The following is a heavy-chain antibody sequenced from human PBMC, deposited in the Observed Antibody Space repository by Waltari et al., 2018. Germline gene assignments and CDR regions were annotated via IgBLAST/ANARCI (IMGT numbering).Heavy chain of an antibody. D-gene: IGHD6-13*01. CDR1: GYTFXGYC. CDR2: INPXPNSGGT. V-gene: IGHV1-2*02. J-gene: IGHJ4*02. CDR3: XRCGLYGTSWYSVDX. Sequence: QLVQSGAEVKKPGASVKVSCKASGYTFXGYCMHWVRQAPGQGLEWIGXINPXPNSGGTXFXXXFQXRVTXTRDTSISTGYMELSRLXYDDTAVYXXXRCGLYGTSWYSVDXWXXXTLVIVSS.